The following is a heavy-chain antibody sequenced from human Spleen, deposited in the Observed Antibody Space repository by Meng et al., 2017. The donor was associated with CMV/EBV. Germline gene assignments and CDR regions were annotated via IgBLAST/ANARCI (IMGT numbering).Heavy chain of an antibody. D-gene: IGHD2-2*01. CDR3: ARDQLLVPGATGPFI. J-gene: IGHJ4*02. V-gene: IGHV1-2*02. CDR2: INPTSGDT. Sequence: ASVKVSCKASGYTFTGYYFHWVRQAPGQGLEWMGYINPTSGDTNSAQKFQGRVTMTRDTSISTAYMELSSLRSDDTAVYYCARDQLLVPGATGPFIWGQGTLVTVSS. CDR1: GYTFTGYY.